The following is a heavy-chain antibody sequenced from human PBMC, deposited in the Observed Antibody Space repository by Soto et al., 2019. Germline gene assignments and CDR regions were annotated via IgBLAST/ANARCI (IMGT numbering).Heavy chain of an antibody. Sequence: EIQLVESGGGVIKPGESLTLSCAASGFTVKDAWMHWVRQTPGKGLEWVVLIRSQKDGGTTHYAAPVRDRFTISRDDSRNTLYLRMNSLKIEDTAVYYCTQLYRDDPWGQGTLVTVSS. CDR3: TQLYRDDP. D-gene: IGHD3-10*01. J-gene: IGHJ5*02. CDR1: GFTVKDAW. CDR2: IRSQKDGGTT. V-gene: IGHV3-15*06.